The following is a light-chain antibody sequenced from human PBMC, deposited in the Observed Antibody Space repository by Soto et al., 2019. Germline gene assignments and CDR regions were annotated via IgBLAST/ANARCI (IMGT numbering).Light chain of an antibody. CDR2: KAS. CDR1: QSIGTW. CDR3: QQYNPYPLT. Sequence: DIQMTQSPSTLSASVGARVTITCRASQSIGTWLAWYQQKPGKAPKLLIYKASSLAGGVPSRFSGSGTGTDFNITISSLQPDDFATYYCQQYNPYPLTFGGGTTVEIK. V-gene: IGKV1-5*03. J-gene: IGKJ4*01.